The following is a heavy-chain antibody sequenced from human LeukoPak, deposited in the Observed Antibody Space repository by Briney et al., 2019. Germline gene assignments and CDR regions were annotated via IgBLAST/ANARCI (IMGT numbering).Heavy chain of an antibody. D-gene: IGHD5-18*01. Sequence: SETLSLTCTVSGGSISSYYWSWIRQPAGKGLEWIGRIYTSGSTNYNPSLKSRVTMSVDTPKNQFSLKLSSVTATDTAVYYCAREGGYSYGPGYYYYYYMDVWGKGTTVTVSS. CDR2: IYTSGST. V-gene: IGHV4-4*07. J-gene: IGHJ6*03. CDR3: AREGGYSYGPGYYYYYYMDV. CDR1: GGSISSYY.